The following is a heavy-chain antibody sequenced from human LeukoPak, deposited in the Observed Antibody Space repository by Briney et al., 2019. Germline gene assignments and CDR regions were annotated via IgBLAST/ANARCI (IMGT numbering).Heavy chain of an antibody. CDR2: ISSDGGST. CDR1: GFPFSMYA. Sequence: GGSLRLSCAASGFPFSMYAMHWVRQAPGKGLEYVSAISSDGGSTYYANSVKGRFTISRDNSKNTLYLQMGSLRAEDMAVYYCVNYGMDVWGQGTTVTVSS. J-gene: IGHJ6*02. V-gene: IGHV3-64*01. CDR3: VNYGMDV.